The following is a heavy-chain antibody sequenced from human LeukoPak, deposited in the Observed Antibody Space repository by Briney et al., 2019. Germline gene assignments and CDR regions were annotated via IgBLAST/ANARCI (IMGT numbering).Heavy chain of an antibody. CDR1: GASISRYY. V-gene: IGHV4-59*08. CDR3: ASHDYAEAPFDY. J-gene: IGHJ4*02. CDR2: MYYTGST. Sequence: PSETLSLTCTVSGASISRYYWSGIRQPPGEGLEWIGYMYYTGSTNYNPSLKSRVTISVDTSKNQFSLKLTSVTAADTAVYFCASHDYAEAPFDYWGQGALVTVSA. D-gene: IGHD4-17*01.